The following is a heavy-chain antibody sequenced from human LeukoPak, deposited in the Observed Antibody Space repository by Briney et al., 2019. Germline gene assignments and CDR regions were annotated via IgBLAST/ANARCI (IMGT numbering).Heavy chain of an antibody. D-gene: IGHD2-8*01. CDR1: GGTFISYA. CDR3: ARDLITLTQIPAFDY. J-gene: IGHJ4*02. V-gene: IGHV1-69*04. CDR2: IIPILGIA. Sequence: ASVKVSCKASGGTFISYAISWVRQAPGQGLEWMGRIIPILGIANYAQKFQGRVTITADKSTSTAYMELSSLRSEDTAVYYCARDLITLTQIPAFDYWGQGTLVTVSS.